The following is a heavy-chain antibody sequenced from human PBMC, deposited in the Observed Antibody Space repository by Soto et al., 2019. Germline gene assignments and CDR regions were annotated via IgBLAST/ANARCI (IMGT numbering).Heavy chain of an antibody. CDR1: GGSFTGYY. Sequence: QVQLQQWGAGLLKPSETLSLTGAVFGGSFTGYYWSWIRQSPVKGLEWIGEINHSRTTKYNPSLKSRLTISVNTSEKHVSLKLSSVTVADTADYYCAREGPYFLCKGFTIHHWFDHWGQGTLVTVSS. J-gene: IGHJ5*02. D-gene: IGHD3-10*02. V-gene: IGHV4-34*02. CDR2: INHSRTT. CDR3: AREGPYFLCKGFTIHHWFDH.